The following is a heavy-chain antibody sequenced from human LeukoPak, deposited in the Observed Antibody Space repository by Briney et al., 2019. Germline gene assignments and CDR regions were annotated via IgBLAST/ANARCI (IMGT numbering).Heavy chain of an antibody. CDR3: ARAVVAATNEFSFDY. V-gene: IGHV3-13*01. CDR2: IGTAGDT. D-gene: IGHD2-15*01. Sequence: GGSLRLSCAASGFTFSSYDMHWVRQATGKGLEWVSAIGTAGDTYYPGSVKGRFTISRENAKNSLYLQMNSLRAGDTAVYYCARAVVAATNEFSFDYWGQGTLVTVSS. CDR1: GFTFSSYD. J-gene: IGHJ4*02.